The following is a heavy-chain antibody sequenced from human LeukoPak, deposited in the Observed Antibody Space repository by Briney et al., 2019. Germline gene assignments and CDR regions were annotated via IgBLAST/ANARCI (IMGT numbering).Heavy chain of an antibody. V-gene: IGHV3-7*01. CDR3: ARDYDYYYYGMDV. J-gene: IGHJ6*02. Sequence: ESLRLSCTASGYSFSSYWMGWVRQTPGKGLAWVANIKQDGSEKYYVDSVKGRFTISRDNAKNSLYLQMNSLRAEDTAEYYCARDYDYYYYGMDVWGQGTTVTVSS. CDR1: GYSFSSYW. D-gene: IGHD3-16*01. CDR2: IKQDGSEK.